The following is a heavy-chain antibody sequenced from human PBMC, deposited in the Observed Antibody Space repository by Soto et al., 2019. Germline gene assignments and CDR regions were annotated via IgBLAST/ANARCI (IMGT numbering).Heavy chain of an antibody. V-gene: IGHV4-34*01. Sequence: SETLSLTCAVYGGSFSGYYWSWICQPPGKGLEWIGEINHSGSTNYNPSLKSRVTISVDTSKNQFSLKLSSVTAADTAVYYCAREGFGELAVFDYWGQGTLVTVSS. CDR3: AREGFGELAVFDY. CDR1: GGSFSGYY. J-gene: IGHJ4*02. D-gene: IGHD3-10*01. CDR2: INHSGST.